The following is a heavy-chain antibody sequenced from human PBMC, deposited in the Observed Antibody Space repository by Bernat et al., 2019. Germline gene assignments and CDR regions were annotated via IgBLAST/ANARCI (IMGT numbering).Heavy chain of an antibody. CDR2: IIPIFGTA. CDR3: ARGAFDFWSGYYLPRCDY. V-gene: IGHV1-69*01. Sequence: QVQLVQSGAEVKKPGSSVKVSCKASGGTFSSYAISWVRQAPGQGLEWMGGIIPIFGTANYAQKFQGRVTITADESTSTAYMELSSLRSEDTAVYYCARGAFDFWSGYYLPRCDYWGQGTLVTVSS. D-gene: IGHD3-3*01. CDR1: GGTFSSYA. J-gene: IGHJ4*02.